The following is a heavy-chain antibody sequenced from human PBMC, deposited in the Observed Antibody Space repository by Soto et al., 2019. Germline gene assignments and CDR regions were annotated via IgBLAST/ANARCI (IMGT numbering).Heavy chain of an antibody. CDR1: GGTFSSYA. V-gene: IGHV1-69*13. D-gene: IGHD3-9*01. Sequence: GPSVKVSCKASGGTFSSYAISWVRQAPGQGLEWMGGIIPIFGTANYAQKFQGRVTITADESTSTAYMELSSLRSEDTAVYYCARDRSILTGYYNWFDPWGQGTLVTVSS. CDR3: ARDRSILTGYYNWFDP. J-gene: IGHJ5*02. CDR2: IIPIFGTA.